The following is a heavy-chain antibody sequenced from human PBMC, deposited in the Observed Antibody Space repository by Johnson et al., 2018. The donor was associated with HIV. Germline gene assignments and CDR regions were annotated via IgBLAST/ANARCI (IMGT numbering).Heavy chain of an antibody. CDR2: IKSNTDGATT. CDR1: GFHFGNAW. CDR3: LRSIPATGRDAFDV. J-gene: IGHJ3*01. D-gene: IGHD6-13*01. Sequence: VLLVESGGGLVQPGGSLRLSCAASGFHFGNAWMGWVRQAPGKGLEWVGRIKSNTDGATTDYAAPVKGRFTISRDDSKNTLYLQMKSLKSEDTAVYYCLRSIPATGRDAFDVWGQGTMVTVSS. V-gene: IGHV3-15*01.